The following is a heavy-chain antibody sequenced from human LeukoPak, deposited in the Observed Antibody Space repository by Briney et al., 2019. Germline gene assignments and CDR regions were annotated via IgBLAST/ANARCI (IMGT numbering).Heavy chain of an antibody. D-gene: IGHD5-18*01. V-gene: IGHV4-39*01. Sequence: PSETLSLTCTVSGDSINISNSYWGWIRQPPGKGLEWIGSIYYSGTTFYNPSLKSRVSMSVDTSKSQFSLKLTSLTAADTAFYYCTRHLSGYSHGYVDYWGQGTLVTVSS. CDR2: IYYSGTT. J-gene: IGHJ4*02. CDR3: TRHLSGYSHGYVDY. CDR1: GDSINISNSY.